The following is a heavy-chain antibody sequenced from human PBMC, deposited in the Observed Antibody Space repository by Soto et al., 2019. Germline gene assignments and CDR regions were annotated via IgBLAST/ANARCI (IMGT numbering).Heavy chain of an antibody. V-gene: IGHV4-4*02. J-gene: IGHJ4*02. Sequence: SETLSLTCDVSGGSISTPYWWTGVRQSPGKGLEWIGQMYHFGTTNYNPSLKSRLTTSIDKSKNQFSLNLNSVTAADTAVYFCARGGGYQGTYFDYWGQGILVTVSS. D-gene: IGHD3-22*01. CDR2: MYHFGTT. CDR3: ARGGGYQGTYFDY. CDR1: GGSISTPYW.